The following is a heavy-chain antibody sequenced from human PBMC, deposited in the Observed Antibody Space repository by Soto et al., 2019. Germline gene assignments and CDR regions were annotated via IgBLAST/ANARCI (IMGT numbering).Heavy chain of an antibody. Sequence: QLQLQESGPGLVKPSETLSLTCTVSGGSISSSSYYWGWIRQPPGKGLEWIGSIYYSGSTYYNPSLKSRVTISVDTSKNQFSLNLSSVTAADTAVYYCARQLNSGYDFDYWGQVTLVTVSS. CDR1: GGSISSSSYY. J-gene: IGHJ4*02. D-gene: IGHD5-12*01. V-gene: IGHV4-39*01. CDR2: IYYSGST. CDR3: ARQLNSGYDFDY.